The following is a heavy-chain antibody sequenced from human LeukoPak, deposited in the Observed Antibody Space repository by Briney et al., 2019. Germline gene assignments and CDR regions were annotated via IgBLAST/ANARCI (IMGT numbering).Heavy chain of an antibody. J-gene: IGHJ4*02. V-gene: IGHV1-2*02. CDR2: INPNSGGT. D-gene: IGHD3-22*01. CDR1: GYTFTGYY. CDR3: ARVLSEGWLLDY. Sequence: ASVKVSCKASGYTFTGYYMHWLRQAPGQGLEWMGWINPNSGGTNYAQKFQGRVTMTRDTSISTAYMELSRLRSDDTAVYYCARVLSEGWLLDYWGQGTLVTVSS.